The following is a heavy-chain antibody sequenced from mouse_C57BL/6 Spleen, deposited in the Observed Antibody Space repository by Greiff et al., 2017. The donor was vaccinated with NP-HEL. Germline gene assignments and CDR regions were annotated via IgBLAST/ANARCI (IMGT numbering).Heavy chain of an antibody. V-gene: IGHV2-2*01. CDR1: GFSFTSYG. D-gene: IGHD2-2*01. J-gene: IGHJ3*01. CDR3: ARAAYGYDRWFAY. Sequence: QVQLKESGPGLVQPSQSLSITCTVSGFSFTSYGVHWVRQSPGKGLEWLGVIWSGGSTDYNAAFISRLSISKDNSKRQVFFKMNSLQADDTAIYYCARAAYGYDRWFAYWGQGTLVTVSA. CDR2: IWSGGST.